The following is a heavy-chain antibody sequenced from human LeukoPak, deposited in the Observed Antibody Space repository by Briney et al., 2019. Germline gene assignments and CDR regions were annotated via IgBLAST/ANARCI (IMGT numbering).Heavy chain of an antibody. CDR3: ARQSNLTYTNSVDY. CDR2: IDPSDSHT. D-gene: IGHD2-2*02. Sequence: GESLRISCKGSGYSFTSYWISWVRQMPGKGLEWMGNIDPSDSHTNYSPSFQGHVTISADKSTSTAYLQWSSLKASDTAMYYCARQSNLTYTNSVDYWGQGTQVTVSS. J-gene: IGHJ4*02. CDR1: GYSFTSYW. V-gene: IGHV5-10-1*01.